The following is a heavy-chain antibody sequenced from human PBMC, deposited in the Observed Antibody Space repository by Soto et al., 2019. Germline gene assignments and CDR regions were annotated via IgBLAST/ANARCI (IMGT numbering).Heavy chain of an antibody. CDR1: GGSFRREA. V-gene: IGHV1-69*15. Sequence: QVQLVQSGAEVKKPGSSVKVSCKASGGSFRREAINWVRQAPGQGPEWMGNILPFFGTAHYAQKYEGRVTVTADVSTTTVYMELSSLRFEDTAVYYSARGHEFGGNSDAFGVWGQGKMVIVSS. CDR3: ARGHEFGGNSDAFGV. CDR2: ILPFFGTA. D-gene: IGHD2-15*01. J-gene: IGHJ3*01.